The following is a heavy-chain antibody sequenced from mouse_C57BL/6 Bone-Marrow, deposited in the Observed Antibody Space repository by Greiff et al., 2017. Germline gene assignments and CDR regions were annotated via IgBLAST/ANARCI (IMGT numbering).Heavy chain of an antibody. CDR3: ARYYRYDFDY. J-gene: IGHJ2*01. V-gene: IGHV1-9*01. CDR2: ILPGRGST. Sequence: LVESGAELMKPGASVKISCKATGYTFRSYWIEWVKQRPGHGLEWIGEILPGRGSTNYNEKFKGKATFTADTSSNTAYMQLSSLTSEDSAVYYCARYYRYDFDYWGQGTTLTVSS. D-gene: IGHD2-14*01. CDR1: GYTFRSYW.